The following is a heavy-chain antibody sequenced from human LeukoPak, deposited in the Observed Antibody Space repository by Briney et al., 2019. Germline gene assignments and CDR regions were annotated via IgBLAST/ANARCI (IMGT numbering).Heavy chain of an antibody. V-gene: IGHV3-30*18. CDR3: AKDLGVRYFDWLIPGSDY. J-gene: IGHJ4*02. D-gene: IGHD3-9*01. CDR2: ISYDGSNK. CDR1: GFTFSSYG. Sequence: PGRSLRLSCAASGFTFSSYGMHWVRQAPGKRLEWVAVISYDGSNKYYADSVKGRFTISRDNSKNTLYLQMNSLRAEDTAVYYCAKDLGVRYFDWLIPGSDYWGQGTLVTVSS.